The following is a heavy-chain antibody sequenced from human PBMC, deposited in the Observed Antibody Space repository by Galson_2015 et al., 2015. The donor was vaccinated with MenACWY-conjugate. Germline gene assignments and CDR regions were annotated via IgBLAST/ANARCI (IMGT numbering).Heavy chain of an antibody. J-gene: IGHJ4*02. D-gene: IGHD6-19*01. CDR2: ISSSTTDI. CDR1: GFTFSNYY. CDR3: ARGPSSGPSDY. V-gene: IGHV3-11*05. Sequence: SLRLSCAASGFTFSNYYMSWIRQAPGKGLEWISYISSSTTDIRYADSVKGRFTISRGNAKNSLYLQMNSLRTEDTAIYYCARGPSSGPSDYWGQGTLVTVSS.